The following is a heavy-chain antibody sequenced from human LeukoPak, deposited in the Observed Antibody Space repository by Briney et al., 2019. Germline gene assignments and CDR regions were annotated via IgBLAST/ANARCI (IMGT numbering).Heavy chain of an antibody. CDR3: AKDYDILTGFDY. CDR2: IRYDGSNK. V-gene: IGHV3-30*02. CDR1: GFTFSSYE. Sequence: GGSLRLSCAASGFTFSSYEMNWVRQAPGKGLEWVAFIRYDGSNKYYADSVKGRFTISRDNSKNTLYLQMNSLRAEDTAVYYCAKDYDILTGFDYWGQGTLVTVSS. J-gene: IGHJ4*02. D-gene: IGHD3-9*01.